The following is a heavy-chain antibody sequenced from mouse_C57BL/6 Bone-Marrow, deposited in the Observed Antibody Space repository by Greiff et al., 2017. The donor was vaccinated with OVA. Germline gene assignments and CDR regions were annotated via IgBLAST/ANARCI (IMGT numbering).Heavy chain of an antibody. D-gene: IGHD1-1*01. CDR3: ARDYDGSSYWYFYV. J-gene: IGHJ1*03. V-gene: IGHV1-72*01. Sequence: QVQLQQPGAELVKPGASVKLSCKASGYTFTSYWMHWVKQRPGRGLEWIGRIDPKSGGTKYNEKFKSKATLTVDKPSSTAYMQLSSQTSEDSAVYYCARDYDGSSYWYFYVWGTGTTVTVSS. CDR1: GYTFTSYW. CDR2: IDPKSGGT.